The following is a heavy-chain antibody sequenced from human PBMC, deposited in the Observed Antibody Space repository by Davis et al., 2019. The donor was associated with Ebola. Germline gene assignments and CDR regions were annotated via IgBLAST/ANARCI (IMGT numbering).Heavy chain of an antibody. D-gene: IGHD3-16*01. CDR2: IYYSGST. Sequence: SETLSLTCSVSGGSVGSDYWSWIRQSPGKGLEWIGYIYYSGSTNYNPSLKSRVTISVDTSRTQFSLKLSSVTAADTAVYYCARGDDYPFYMDVWGKGTTVTVSS. J-gene: IGHJ6*04. V-gene: IGHV4-59*02. CDR1: GGSVGSDY. CDR3: ARGDDYPFYMDV.